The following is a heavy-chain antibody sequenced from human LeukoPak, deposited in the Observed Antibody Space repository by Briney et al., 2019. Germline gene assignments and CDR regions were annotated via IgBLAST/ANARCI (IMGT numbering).Heavy chain of an antibody. CDR2: ISGSGGST. V-gene: IGHV3-23*01. J-gene: IGHJ4*02. CDR3: ASLESSGWCEGDY. CDR1: GFTFSSYA. Sequence: PGGSLRLSCAASGFTFSSYAMSWVRQAPGKGLEWVSAISGSGGSTYYADSVKGRFTISRDNSKNTLYLQMNSLRAEDTAVYYCASLESSGWCEGDYWGQGTLVTVSS. D-gene: IGHD6-19*01.